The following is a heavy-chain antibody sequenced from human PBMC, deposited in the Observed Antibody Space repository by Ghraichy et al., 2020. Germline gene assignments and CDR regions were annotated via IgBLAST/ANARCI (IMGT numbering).Heavy chain of an antibody. J-gene: IGHJ4*02. CDR1: GFTFSSYW. Sequence: GESLRLSCAASGFTFSSYWMHWVRRAPGKGLVWVSRINSDGSTTGYADSVKGRFTVSRDNAKNTLFLEMNSLRAEDTAVYYCARVFSSWPLGFGYWGQGTLVTVSS. CDR2: INSDGSTT. D-gene: IGHD2-2*01. CDR3: ARVFSSWPLGFGY. V-gene: IGHV3-74*01.